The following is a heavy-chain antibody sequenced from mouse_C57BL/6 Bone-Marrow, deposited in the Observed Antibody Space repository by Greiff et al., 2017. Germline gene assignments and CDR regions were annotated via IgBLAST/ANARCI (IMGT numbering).Heavy chain of an antibody. D-gene: IGHD1-1*01. Sequence: QVQLKQSGAELSRPGASVKMSCKASGYTFTSYTMHWVKQRPGQGLEWIGYINPSRGYTKYNQKFKDKATLTADKSSSTAYMQLSSLTSEDSAVDDCARDGSSSYWYFDVWGTGTTVTVSS. J-gene: IGHJ1*03. CDR3: ARDGSSSYWYFDV. V-gene: IGHV1-4*01. CDR2: INPSRGYT. CDR1: GYTFTSYT.